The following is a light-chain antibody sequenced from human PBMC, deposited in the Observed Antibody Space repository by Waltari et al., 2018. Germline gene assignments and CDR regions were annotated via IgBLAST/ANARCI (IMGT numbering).Light chain of an antibody. V-gene: IGLV2-11*01. CDR3: CSYAGEYIWV. Sequence: QSALTQPPSVSGSPGQSVTISCTGTTSDVGAYNYVSWYQKHPGKAPKMMISDVSQRPSGVPDRFSGSKSANTASLTISGLQAEDEADYYCCSYAGEYIWVFGGGTKLTVL. CDR2: DVS. J-gene: IGLJ2*01. CDR1: TSDVGAYNY.